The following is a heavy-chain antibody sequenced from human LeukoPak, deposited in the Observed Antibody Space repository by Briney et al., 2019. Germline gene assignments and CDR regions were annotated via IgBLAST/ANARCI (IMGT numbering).Heavy chain of an antibody. CDR2: ISSNGGGT. CDR1: AFTVSSNF. D-gene: IGHD6-19*01. V-gene: IGHV3-64D*09. J-gene: IGHJ4*02. Sequence: GGSLRLSCAASAFTVSSNFMSWVHQAPGKGLEYVSAISSNGGGTYYADSVKGRFTISRDNSKNTLYLQMSSLRPEDTAVYYCVKTIAVAGNFDYWGQGTLVTVS. CDR3: VKTIAVAGNFDY.